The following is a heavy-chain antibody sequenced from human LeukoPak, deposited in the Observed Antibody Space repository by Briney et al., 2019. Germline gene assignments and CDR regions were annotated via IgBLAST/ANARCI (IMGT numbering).Heavy chain of an antibody. CDR3: ARDAGGGQIGISVDY. D-gene: IGHD3-16*01. J-gene: IGHJ4*02. CDR2: IYSGGNT. Sequence: GGSLRLSCAASGFTVSSNYMTWVRQAPGKGLEWVSTIYSGGNTYYADSVKGRFTISRDNSKNTLFLQMNSLRAEDTAVYYCARDAGGGQIGISVDYWGQGTLVTVSS. V-gene: IGHV3-53*01. CDR1: GFTVSSNY.